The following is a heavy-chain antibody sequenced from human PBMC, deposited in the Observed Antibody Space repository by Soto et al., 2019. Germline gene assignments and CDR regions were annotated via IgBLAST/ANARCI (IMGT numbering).Heavy chain of an antibody. J-gene: IGHJ4*02. CDR3: ARVPPWGNSAGDYYIQHYDS. CDR1: GFTFTSYA. D-gene: IGHD3-10*01. Sequence: ASVKVSCKSSGFTFTSYAIHWLRQAPGQRPQWMGWINGGSGNTKYSQDFQGRVTFTRDTFATTAYLELSSLRSEDTAVYYCARVPPWGNSAGDYYIQHYDSWGQGAPVTVSS. CDR2: INGGSGNT. V-gene: IGHV1-3*01.